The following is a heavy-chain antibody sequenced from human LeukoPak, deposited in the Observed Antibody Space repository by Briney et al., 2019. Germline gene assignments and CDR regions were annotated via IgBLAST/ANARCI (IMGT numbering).Heavy chain of an antibody. J-gene: IGHJ4*02. Sequence: GGSLRLSCAASGFAFSSYSMNWVRQAPGKGLEWVSSISSSSSYIYYADSVKGRFTISRDNAKNSLYLQMNSLRAEDTAVYYCARDVRAVAGLLDYWGQGTLVTVSS. V-gene: IGHV3-21*01. CDR3: ARDVRAVAGLLDY. CDR1: GFAFSSYS. D-gene: IGHD6-19*01. CDR2: ISSSSSYI.